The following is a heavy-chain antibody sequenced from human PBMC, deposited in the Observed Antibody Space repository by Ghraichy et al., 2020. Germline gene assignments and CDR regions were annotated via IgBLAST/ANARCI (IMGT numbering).Heavy chain of an antibody. CDR3: ARERAYNWNDVGAFDI. D-gene: IGHD1-20*01. Sequence: GSLRLSCAASGFTFSSYSMNWVRQAPGKGLEWVSSISSSSSYIYYADSVKGRFTISRDNAKNSLYLQMNSLRAEDTAVYYCARERAYNWNDVGAFDIWGQGTMVTVSS. J-gene: IGHJ3*02. CDR2: ISSSSSYI. V-gene: IGHV3-21*01. CDR1: GFTFSSYS.